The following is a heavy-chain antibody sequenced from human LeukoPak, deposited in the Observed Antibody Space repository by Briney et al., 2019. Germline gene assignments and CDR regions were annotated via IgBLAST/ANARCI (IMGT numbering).Heavy chain of an antibody. V-gene: IGHV3-21*01. J-gene: IGHJ6*02. CDR2: ISSSSSYI. CDR1: GFTLSSYS. Sequence: TGGSLRLSCAPSGFTLSSYSMNWVRQAPGKGLEWVSTISSSSSYIYYADSVKGRFTMPRDNAKNSLYLQMNSLRAEGTAVYYCARDGGRMDVWGQGTTVTVSS. CDR3: ARDGGRMDV. D-gene: IGHD6-25*01.